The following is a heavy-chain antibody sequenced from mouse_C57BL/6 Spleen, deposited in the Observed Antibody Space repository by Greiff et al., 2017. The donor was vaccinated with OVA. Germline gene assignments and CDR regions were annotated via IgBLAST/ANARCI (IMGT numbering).Heavy chain of an antibody. CDR2: IDPNSGGT. CDR3: AREGGYFDV. Sequence: QVQLKQPGAELVKPGASVKMSCKASGYTFTSYWMHWVKQRPGRGLEWIGRIDPNSGGTKYNEKFKSKATLTVDKPSSTSYMQLSSLTSEDSAVYYCAREGGYFDVWGTGTTVTVSS. CDR1: GYTFTSYW. J-gene: IGHJ1*03. V-gene: IGHV1-72*01.